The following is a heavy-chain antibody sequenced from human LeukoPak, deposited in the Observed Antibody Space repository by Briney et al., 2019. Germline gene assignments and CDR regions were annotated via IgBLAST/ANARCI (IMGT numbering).Heavy chain of an antibody. D-gene: IGHD3-22*01. Sequence: PGGSLRLSCAASGFTFSSYDMSWVRQAPGQGLEWVSFITPGGASTSYADSVKGRFTISRDNPRNTLYMQMNSLRDEDTALYYCAVMHGYYDGSGYWVQWGQGTLVTVSS. V-gene: IGHV3-23*01. CDR1: GFTFSSYD. CDR2: ITPGGAST. CDR3: AVMHGYYDGSGYWVQ. J-gene: IGHJ4*02.